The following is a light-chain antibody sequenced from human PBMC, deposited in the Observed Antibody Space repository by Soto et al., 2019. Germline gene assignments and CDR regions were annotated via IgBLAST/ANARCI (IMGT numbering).Light chain of an antibody. Sequence: DIQMTQSPSTLSASVGDRVTITYRASQNIRSWLAWYQQKPGKAPELLIYSASGLESGVPSRFSGSGSGTGFTLTISSLQPDDFATYYCQEYSGNSGLTFGGGTKVEIK. V-gene: IGKV1-5*03. J-gene: IGKJ4*01. CDR1: QNIRSW. CDR3: QEYSGNSGLT. CDR2: SAS.